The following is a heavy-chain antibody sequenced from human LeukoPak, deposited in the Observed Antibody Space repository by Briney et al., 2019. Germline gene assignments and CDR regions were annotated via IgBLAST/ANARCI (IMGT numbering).Heavy chain of an antibody. V-gene: IGHV5-51*01. D-gene: IGHD3-22*01. CDR1: GYSFTSYW. Sequence: GESLKISCKGSGYSFTSYWIGWVRQMPGKGLEWMGIIYPGDSDNRYSPSFQGQVTISADKSISTAYLQWSSLKASDTAMYYCARQSGTYYYDSSGYYPSYYYYYYTDVWGKGTTVTISS. CDR2: IYPGDSDN. J-gene: IGHJ6*03. CDR3: ARQSGTYYYDSSGYYPSYYYYYYTDV.